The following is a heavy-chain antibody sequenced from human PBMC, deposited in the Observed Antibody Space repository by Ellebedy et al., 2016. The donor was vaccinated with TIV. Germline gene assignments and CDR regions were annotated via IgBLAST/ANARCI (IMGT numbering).Heavy chain of an antibody. V-gene: IGHV2-5*02. CDR3: AHIYKSRGSGSFYPDY. CDR1: GFSLSTSGVG. J-gene: IGHJ4*02. D-gene: IGHD3-10*01. Sequence: SGPTLVKPTQTLTLTCSFSGFSLSTSGVGVGWIRQPPGKALEWLGIIFWDDDKRYSPSLKSRLTITKDTSKNQVVLTMTNMDPVDTATYYCAHIYKSRGSGSFYPDYWGQGTLVTVSS. CDR2: IFWDDDK.